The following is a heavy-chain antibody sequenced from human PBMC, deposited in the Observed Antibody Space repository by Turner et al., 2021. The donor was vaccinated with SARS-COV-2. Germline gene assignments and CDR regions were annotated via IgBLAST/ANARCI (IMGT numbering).Heavy chain of an antibody. V-gene: IGHV4-4*07. J-gene: IGHJ4*02. CDR3: ARSGTGRYFDWLLLIDY. CDR2: MYTSGST. CDR1: GDSISGYY. Sequence: QVQMQESGPGLVKPSQTLSLTCTVSGDSISGYYWSWIRQPAGKGLEWIVRMYTSGSTNYNPSLKSRFTMSLDSSKNQFYLKLNSVTAADTAMYYCARSGTGRYFDWLLLIDYWGQGTLVTVSS. D-gene: IGHD3-9*01.